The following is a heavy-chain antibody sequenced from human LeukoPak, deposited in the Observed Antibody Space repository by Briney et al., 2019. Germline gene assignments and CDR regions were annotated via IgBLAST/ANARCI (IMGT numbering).Heavy chain of an antibody. J-gene: IGHJ4*02. D-gene: IGHD4-17*01. Sequence: AGGSLRLSCAASGFSFNNYAMVWVRQTPGKGLEWVSVIGGAGGDIHYADSVKDRFSISRDNSKNTLYPQMNSLRAEDTAVYYCAKYAPPTTALTRFFDDWGQGTLVTVSS. CDR2: IGGAGGDI. CDR3: AKYAPPTTALTRFFDD. CDR1: GFSFNNYA. V-gene: IGHV3-23*01.